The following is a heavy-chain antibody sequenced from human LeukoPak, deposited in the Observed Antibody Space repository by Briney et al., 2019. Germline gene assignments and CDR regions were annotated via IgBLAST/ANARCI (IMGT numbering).Heavy chain of an antibody. J-gene: IGHJ6*02. CDR3: ARLAPASGSYYWGYYYYGMDV. D-gene: IGHD1-26*01. CDR1: GGSISSYY. V-gene: IGHV4-59*01. Sequence: SETLSLTCTVSGGSISSYYWSWIRQPPGKGLEWIGYIYYSGSTNYNPSLKSRVTISVDTSKNQFSLKLSSVTAADTAVYYCARLAPASGSYYWGYYYYGMDVWGQGTTVTVS. CDR2: IYYSGST.